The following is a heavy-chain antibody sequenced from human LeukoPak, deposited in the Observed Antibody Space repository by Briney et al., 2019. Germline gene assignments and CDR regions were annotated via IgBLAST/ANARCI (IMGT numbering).Heavy chain of an antibody. CDR2: IYYSGST. CDR1: GGSISSSSYY. CDR3: ARDSGSYYVGYYFDY. J-gene: IGHJ4*01. Sequence: SETLSLTCTVSGGSISSSSYYWGWIRQPPGKGLEWIGYIYYSGSTNYNPSLKSRVTISVDTSKNQFSLKLSSVTAADTAVYYCARDSGSYYVGYYFDYWGRGTLVTVSS. D-gene: IGHD1-26*01. V-gene: IGHV4-61*01.